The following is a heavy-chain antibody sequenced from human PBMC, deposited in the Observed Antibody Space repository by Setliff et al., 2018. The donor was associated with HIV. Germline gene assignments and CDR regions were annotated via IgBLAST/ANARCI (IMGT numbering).Heavy chain of an antibody. CDR1: GFTFTDYY. V-gene: IGHV3-11*04. J-gene: IGHJ6*02. CDR2: INLGGDGT. Sequence: SLRLSCAASGFTFTDYYMSWVRQAPGKGLEWLSYINLGGDGTYYADSVKGRFSVSRDNAKNSLFLQMNSLRAEDTAVYYCARCKREQIYDHSYGMDVWGQGTTVTVSS. D-gene: IGHD1-26*01. CDR3: ARCKREQIYDHSYGMDV.